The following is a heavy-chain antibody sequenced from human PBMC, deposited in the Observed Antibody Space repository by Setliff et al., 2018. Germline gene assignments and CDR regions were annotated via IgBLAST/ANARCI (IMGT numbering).Heavy chain of an antibody. CDR1: GFMFSTYG. CDR2: ISGFTGDT. Sequence: ASVKVSCKASGFMFSTYGLSWVRQAPGQGPEWIGCISGFTGDTKYAPKFQDRVILTIDESSTTAHMELRSLTSDDTAFYYCARSSAPSVVLAADFDYWGQGTLVTVSS. D-gene: IGHD6-19*01. CDR3: ARSSAPSVVLAADFDY. V-gene: IGHV1-18*01. J-gene: IGHJ4*02.